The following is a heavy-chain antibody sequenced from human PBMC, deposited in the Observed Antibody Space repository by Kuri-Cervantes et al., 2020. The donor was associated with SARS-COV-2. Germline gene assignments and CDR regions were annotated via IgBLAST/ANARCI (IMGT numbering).Heavy chain of an antibody. J-gene: IGHJ6*02. CDR3: ARDQYDFWSGYLRGIGDV. CDR1: GFSFSGYW. Sequence: GGSLRLSCAASGFSFSGYWMSWVRQAPGKGLEWVANIKGDGSQKYYVDSVKGRFTISGDNAKNSVYLQMNSLRAEDTAVYYCARDQYDFWSGYLRGIGDVWGQGTTVTVSS. D-gene: IGHD3-3*01. V-gene: IGHV3-7*05. CDR2: IKGDGSQK.